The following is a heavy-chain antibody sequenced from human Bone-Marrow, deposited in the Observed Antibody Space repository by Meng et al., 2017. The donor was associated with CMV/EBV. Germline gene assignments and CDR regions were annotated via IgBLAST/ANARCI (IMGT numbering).Heavy chain of an antibody. CDR1: GFTFSNAW. CDR2: IYSLGTT. V-gene: IGHV3-53*01. D-gene: IGHD3-16*01. CDR3: ARGGDFNCMDV. Sequence: GESLKISCAASGFTFSNAWMSWVRQAPGKGLEWVSVIYSLGTTYYADSVKGRLTISRDTAKNTVLLQMNSLRAEDTAVYYCARGGDFNCMDVWGQGTTVTVSS. J-gene: IGHJ6*02.